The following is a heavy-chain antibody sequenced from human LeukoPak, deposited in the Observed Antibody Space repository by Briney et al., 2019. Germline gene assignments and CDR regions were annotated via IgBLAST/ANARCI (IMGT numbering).Heavy chain of an antibody. J-gene: IGHJ4*02. CDR3: AKGVYSASGNYYRYFDY. CDR1: GFTFSSYA. CDR2: VSGSGSST. Sequence: GGSLRLSCAASGFTFSSYAMSWVRQAPGKGLEWVSAVSGSGSSTHYADSVKGRFTISRDNSKNTLYLQMNSLRAEDTAIYYCAKGVYSASGNYYRYFDYWGQGTLVTVSS. V-gene: IGHV3-23*01. D-gene: IGHD3-10*01.